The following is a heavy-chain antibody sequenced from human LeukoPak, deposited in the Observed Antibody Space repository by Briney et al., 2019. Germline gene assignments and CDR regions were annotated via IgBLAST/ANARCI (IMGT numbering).Heavy chain of an antibody. Sequence: SQTLSLTCPVSGGSISSGSYYWRWIRQPAGRGLEWIGRIYTSGSTNYNPSLKSRVTISVDTCKNQFSLKLSSVTAADTAVYYCSRGDSYYYVADAFDIWGQGTMVTVSS. CDR2: IYTSGST. CDR3: SRGDSYYYVADAFDI. V-gene: IGHV4-61*02. D-gene: IGHD3-10*02. CDR1: GGSISSGSYY. J-gene: IGHJ3*02.